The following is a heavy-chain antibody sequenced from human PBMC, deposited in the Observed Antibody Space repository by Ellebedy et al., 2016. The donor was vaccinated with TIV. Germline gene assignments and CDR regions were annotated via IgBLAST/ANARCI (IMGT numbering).Heavy chain of an antibody. V-gene: IGHV3-30-3*01. CDR3: AKGLVDTAMADY. J-gene: IGHJ4*02. Sequence: GESLKISCAASGFTFSNYAMHWVRQAPGKGLEWVAAIVYDGSNEYYADSVKGRFTVSRDNSKNTVFLQMNSLRVEDTAVYYCAKGLVDTAMADYWGQGTLVTVSS. D-gene: IGHD5-18*01. CDR1: GFTFSNYA. CDR2: IVYDGSNE.